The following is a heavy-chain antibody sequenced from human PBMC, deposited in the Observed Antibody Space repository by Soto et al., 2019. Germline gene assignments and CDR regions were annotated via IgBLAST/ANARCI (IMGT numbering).Heavy chain of an antibody. D-gene: IGHD3-16*02. Sequence: QVQLQESGPGLVKPSQTLSLTCTVSGGSISSGGYYWSWIRQHPGKGLEWIGYIYYSGGTYYNPSLKSRVTISVDTSKNQFSLKLSSVTAADTAVYYCARALTFGGVIVRGTYYFDYWGQGTLVTVSS. CDR3: ARALTFGGVIVRGTYYFDY. CDR2: IYYSGGT. V-gene: IGHV4-31*03. J-gene: IGHJ4*02. CDR1: GGSISSGGYY.